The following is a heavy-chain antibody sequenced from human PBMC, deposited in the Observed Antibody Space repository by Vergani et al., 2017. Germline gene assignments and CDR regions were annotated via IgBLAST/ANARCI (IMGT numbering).Heavy chain of an antibody. J-gene: IGHJ4*02. Sequence: QVQLVESGGGVVQPGGSLRLSCAASGFTFSSYGMHWVRQAPGKGLEWVAFIRYDGSNKYYADSVKGRFTISRDNSKNTLYLQMNSLSAEDTAFYYCADLYGDDGFSPFWGQGTLVTVSS. CDR2: IRYDGSNK. V-gene: IGHV3-30*02. CDR1: GFTFSSYG. CDR3: ADLYGDDGFSPF. D-gene: IGHD2-21*01.